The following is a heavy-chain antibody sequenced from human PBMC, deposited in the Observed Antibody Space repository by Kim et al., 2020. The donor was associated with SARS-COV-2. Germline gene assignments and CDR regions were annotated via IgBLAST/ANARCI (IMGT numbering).Heavy chain of an antibody. J-gene: IGHJ4*02. V-gene: IGHV4-4*07. Sequence: GVTTYNPTLNSRHTRSIDTSKNQFSLKLSSVTAADTALYYCARAAAGFDYWGQGTLVTVSS. CDR2: GVT. CDR3: ARAAAGFDY. D-gene: IGHD6-13*01.